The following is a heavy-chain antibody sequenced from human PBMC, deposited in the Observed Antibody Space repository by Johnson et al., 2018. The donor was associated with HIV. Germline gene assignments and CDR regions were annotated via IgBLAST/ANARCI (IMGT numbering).Heavy chain of an antibody. J-gene: IGHJ3*02. V-gene: IGHV3-13*01. CDR3: ARAVCRGGRCYSHDAFDI. CDR1: GFTFSSYD. CDR2: IGTAGDT. Sequence: VQLVESGGGVVQPGGSLRLSCAASGFTFSSYDMYWVRQATGKGLEWVSTIGTAGDTYYPGSVKGRFTVSREDAKNSLYLQMNSLRAGDTALYYCARAVCRGGRCYSHDAFDIWGQGTMVTVSS. D-gene: IGHD2-15*01.